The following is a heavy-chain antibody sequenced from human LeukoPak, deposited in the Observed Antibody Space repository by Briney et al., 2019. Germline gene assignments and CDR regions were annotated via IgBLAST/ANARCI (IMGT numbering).Heavy chain of an antibody. D-gene: IGHD6-13*01. J-gene: IGHJ4*02. V-gene: IGHV3-30*04. CDR3: ARDPDSSSFDY. Sequence: GSLRLSCAASGFTFSSYAMHWVRQAPGKGLEWVAVISYDGSNKYYADSVKGRFTISRDNPKNSLYLQMDSLRADDTAVYYCARDPDSSSFDYWGQGTLVTVSS. CDR2: ISYDGSNK. CDR1: GFTFSSYA.